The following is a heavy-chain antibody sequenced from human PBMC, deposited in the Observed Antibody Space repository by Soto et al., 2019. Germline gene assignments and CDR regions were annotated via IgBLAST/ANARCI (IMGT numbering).Heavy chain of an antibody. CDR2: ITGSGSST. Sequence: GGALRLSCAASGFTFRSFAMTWVRQAPGEGLEWVSAITGSGSSTHYADSVKGRFTISRDNSKNTMYLQMNSLRAEDTAVYYCAKERAETTCYDYWGPGTLVTVSS. CDR1: GFTFRSFA. D-gene: IGHD2-15*01. J-gene: IGHJ4*02. CDR3: AKERAETTCYDY. V-gene: IGHV3-23*01.